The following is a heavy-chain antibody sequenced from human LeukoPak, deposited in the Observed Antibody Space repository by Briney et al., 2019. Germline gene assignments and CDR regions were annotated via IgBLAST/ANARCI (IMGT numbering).Heavy chain of an antibody. D-gene: IGHD6-6*01. Sequence: GGSLRLSCVASGFTFKSHNMNWVRQAPGKGLEWVSFTSGDSKVIYYADSVKGRFTISRDNAKNSLYLQINSLRAEDTAVYYCARSSYSSSSSVWGQGTMVTVSS. J-gene: IGHJ3*01. CDR1: GFTFKSHN. CDR3: ARSSYSSSSSV. V-gene: IGHV3-21*04. CDR2: TSGDSKVI.